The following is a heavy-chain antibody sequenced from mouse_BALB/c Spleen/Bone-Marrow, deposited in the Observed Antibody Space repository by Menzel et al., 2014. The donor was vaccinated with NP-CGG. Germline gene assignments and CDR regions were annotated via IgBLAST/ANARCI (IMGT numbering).Heavy chain of an antibody. D-gene: IGHD2-4*01. J-gene: IGHJ2*01. CDR3: ARHVITILLDY. V-gene: IGHV5-9-3*01. CDR2: ISSGGSYT. CDR1: GFTFSNYA. Sequence: EVKLVESGGGLVKPGGSLKLSCAASGFTFSNYAMSWVRQTPEKRLEWVATISSGGSYTYYLDSVKGRFTISRDNAKNTLYLQMSSLMSEDTSMYYCARHVITILLDYWGQGTTLTVSS.